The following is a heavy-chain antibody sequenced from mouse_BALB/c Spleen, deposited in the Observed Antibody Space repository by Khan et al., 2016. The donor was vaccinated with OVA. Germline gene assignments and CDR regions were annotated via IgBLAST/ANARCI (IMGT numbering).Heavy chain of an antibody. CDR1: GYTFTSYW. Sequence: QVQLKQSGAELVKPGASVKLSCKTSGYTFTSYWIQWVKQRPGQGLGWIGQIFPGTGTTYYNENFTGKATLTVDTSSNTAYMQFSSLTSEDSAVYFCARGYCGNYEFAYWGQGTLVTVSP. J-gene: IGHJ3*01. D-gene: IGHD2-1*01. V-gene: IGHV1S132*01. CDR3: ARGYCGNYEFAY. CDR2: IFPGTGTT.